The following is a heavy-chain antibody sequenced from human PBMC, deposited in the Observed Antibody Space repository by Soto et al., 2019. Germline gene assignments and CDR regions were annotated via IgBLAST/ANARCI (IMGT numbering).Heavy chain of an antibody. Sequence: GGSLRLSCSASGFTFSSYAMHWVRQAPGKGLEYVSAISSNGGSTYYADSVKGRFTISRDNSKNTLYLQMSSLRAEDTAVYYCVKLYYDYVWGSYPWGPGNPADRSMDVWGQGTTVTVSS. V-gene: IGHV3-64D*08. CDR2: ISSNGGST. J-gene: IGHJ6*02. D-gene: IGHD3-16*02. CDR3: VKLYYDYVWGSYPWGPGNPADRSMDV. CDR1: GFTFSSYA.